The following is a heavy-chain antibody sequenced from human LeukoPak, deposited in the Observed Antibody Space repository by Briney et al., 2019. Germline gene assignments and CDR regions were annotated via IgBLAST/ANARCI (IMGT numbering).Heavy chain of an antibody. CDR2: MSWNGGRT. V-gene: IGHV3-20*01. J-gene: IGHJ6*03. D-gene: IGHD6-19*01. CDR1: GFTFNDYG. CDR3: VRDGGWYKRGLDYYYYYMDV. Sequence: RPGGSLRLSCAASGFTFNDYGMNWVRHVPGKGLEWVSRMSWNGGRTNYADSVKGRFTISRDNAKNSLYLQMNSLRAEDTALYHCVRDGGWYKRGLDYYYYYMDVWGKGTTVTISS.